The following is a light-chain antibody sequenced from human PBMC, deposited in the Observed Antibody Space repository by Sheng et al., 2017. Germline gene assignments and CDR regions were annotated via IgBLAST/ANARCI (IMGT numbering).Light chain of an antibody. CDR1: QSVSTN. CDR2: DAS. Sequence: EIVMTQSPATLSVSPGDRATLSCRASQSVSTNLAWYQHKSGQAPRLLIYDASNRATGIPARFSGSGSGTDFTLTISSLEPEDFAVYYCQHRINWPLTFGGGTKVEIK. CDR3: QHRINWPLT. J-gene: IGKJ4*01. V-gene: IGKV3-11*01.